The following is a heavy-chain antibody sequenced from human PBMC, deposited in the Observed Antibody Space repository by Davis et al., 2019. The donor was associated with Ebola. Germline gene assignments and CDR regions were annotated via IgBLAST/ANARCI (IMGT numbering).Heavy chain of an antibody. Sequence: GESLKISCTASGFTFSDHYMNWIRQAPGKGLEWVSSISGSGTPIYYADSVKGRFTISRDNAKNSVYLQMNSLRVEDTAVYYCARARVAYYEMDVWGQGTTVTVSS. CDR1: GFTFSDHY. V-gene: IGHV3-11*01. CDR2: ISGSGTPI. J-gene: IGHJ6*02. CDR3: ARARVAYYEMDV.